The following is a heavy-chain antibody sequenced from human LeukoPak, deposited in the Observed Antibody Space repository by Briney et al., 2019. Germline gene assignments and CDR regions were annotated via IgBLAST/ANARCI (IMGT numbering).Heavy chain of an antibody. J-gene: IGHJ5*02. CDR3: ARFPLNYDFWSGYYLGWFDP. V-gene: IGHV4-34*01. D-gene: IGHD3-3*01. Sequence: PSETPSLTPAVYGGSFSGYYWRWIRQTPGEGREWVGEINHSGSTNYKPSLKSRVTISVDTSKNQFSLKLSSVTAADTAVYYCARFPLNYDFWSGYYLGWFDPWGQGTLVTVSS. CDR2: INHSGST. CDR1: GGSFSGYY.